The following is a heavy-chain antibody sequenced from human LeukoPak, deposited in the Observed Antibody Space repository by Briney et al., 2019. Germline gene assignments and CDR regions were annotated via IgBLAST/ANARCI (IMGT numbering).Heavy chain of an antibody. V-gene: IGHV4-39*07. J-gene: IGHJ4*02. CDR2: INHSGST. D-gene: IGHD2-2*02. CDR3: ARGVPRFSRPPIVVVPAAISYFDY. Sequence: SETLSLTCTVSGGSISSGGYYWSWIRQPPGKGLEWIGEINHSGSTDYNPSLKSRVTISVDTSKNQFSLKLSSVTAADTAVYYCARGVPRFSRPPIVVVPAAISYFDYWGQGTLVTVSS. CDR1: GGSISSGGYY.